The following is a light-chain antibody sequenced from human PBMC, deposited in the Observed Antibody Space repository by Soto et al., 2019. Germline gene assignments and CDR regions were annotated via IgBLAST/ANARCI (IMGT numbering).Light chain of an antibody. V-gene: IGKV3-15*01. CDR3: HQYNKLTPWT. CDR2: GPS. CDR1: QSVSSN. Sequence: ELVMTQSPATLSVSPGERATLSCRASQSVSSNLAWFQQKPGQAPSLLIYGPSPRATGIPARFSGSGSGTEFTLTISSLQSEDCAVYYCHQYNKLTPWTFGQGTKVEIK. J-gene: IGKJ1*01.